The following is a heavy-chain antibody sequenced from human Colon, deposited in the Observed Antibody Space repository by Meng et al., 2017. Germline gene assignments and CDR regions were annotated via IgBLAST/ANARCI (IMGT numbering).Heavy chain of an antibody. CDR2: IYHTGTT. CDR1: GDSISRGGDY. V-gene: IGHV4-31*03. J-gene: IGHJ5*02. CDR3: ARDDSNTWYGWFAP. D-gene: IGHD6-13*01. Sequence: QVQLQESGPGLVRPSQTLSLPCTVSGDSISRGGDYWTWIRQQPGKGLEWIGYIYHTGTTFYNPSLQSRLALSVDTSKNQFSLKLSSVTAADTAFYYCARDDSNTWYGWFAPWGQGTLVTVSS.